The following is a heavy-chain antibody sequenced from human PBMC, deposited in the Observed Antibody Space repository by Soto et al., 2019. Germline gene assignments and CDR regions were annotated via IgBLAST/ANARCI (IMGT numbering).Heavy chain of an antibody. V-gene: IGHV1-18*04. Sequence: ASVKVSCKASGYTFSRHGISWVRQAPGQGLEWMGWISASSGNTNYAQKFQDRVTMTTDASTTTAYMEVRSLRSDDTAIYYCATAVPIFVIPCASSGQYSLDRCGKVTRGTAAS. D-gene: IGHD3-22*01. J-gene: IGHJ6*03. CDR3: ATAVPIFVIPCASSGQYSLDR. CDR2: ISASSGNT. CDR1: GYTFSRHG.